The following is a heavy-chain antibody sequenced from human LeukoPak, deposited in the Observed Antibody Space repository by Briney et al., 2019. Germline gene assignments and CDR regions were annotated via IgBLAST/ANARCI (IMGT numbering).Heavy chain of an antibody. D-gene: IGHD3-3*01. Sequence: GGSLRLSCAASGFTFSSYAMHWVRQAPGKGLEWVSGISWNSGSIGYADSVKGRFTISRDNAKNSLYLQMNSLRAEDTALYYCAKGPPAYDFWSGYPFDYWGQGTLVTVSS. J-gene: IGHJ4*02. V-gene: IGHV3-9*01. CDR1: GFTFSSYA. CDR3: AKGPPAYDFWSGYPFDY. CDR2: ISWNSGSI.